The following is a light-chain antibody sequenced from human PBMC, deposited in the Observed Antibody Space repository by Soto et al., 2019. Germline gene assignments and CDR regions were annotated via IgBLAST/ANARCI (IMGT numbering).Light chain of an antibody. Sequence: QSALTQAASASGSPGQSITISCTGTSSDIGAYNHVSWYQQHPGKAPKVLIYEVSDRPSGISNRFSGSKSGNTASLTISGLQAEDEADYYCASHTTSLTWVFGGGTKLTV. CDR3: ASHTTSLTWV. V-gene: IGLV2-14*01. CDR2: EVS. CDR1: SSDIGAYNH. J-gene: IGLJ3*02.